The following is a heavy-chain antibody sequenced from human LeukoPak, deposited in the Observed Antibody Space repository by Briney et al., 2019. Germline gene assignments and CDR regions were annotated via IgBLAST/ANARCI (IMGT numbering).Heavy chain of an antibody. Sequence: PGGSLRLSCAASGFTFSTFGMNWVRQAPGKGLECVSSITSTSSYIYYADSVKGRFTISRDDAKNSLYLQMNSRRAEDTAVYYCARAVSTYGLDSWGQGTLVTVSS. D-gene: IGHD3-10*01. V-gene: IGHV3-21*01. CDR2: ITSTSSYI. CDR1: GFTFSTFG. J-gene: IGHJ4*02. CDR3: ARAVSTYGLDS.